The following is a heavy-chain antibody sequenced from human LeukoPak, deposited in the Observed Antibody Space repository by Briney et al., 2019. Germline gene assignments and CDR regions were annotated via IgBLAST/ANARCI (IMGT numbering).Heavy chain of an antibody. CDR3: ARGGGMVGATLFDY. CDR1: GDSVSSNSAS. Sequence: SQTLSLTCDISGDSVSSNSASWNWIRQSPSGGLEWLGRTYYRSKWYYDYAVSVKSRITVNPDTSKNQFSLHLNSVTPEDTAVYYCARGGGMVGATLFDYWGQGTLVTVSS. J-gene: IGHJ4*02. V-gene: IGHV6-1*01. CDR2: TYYRSKWYY. D-gene: IGHD1-26*01.